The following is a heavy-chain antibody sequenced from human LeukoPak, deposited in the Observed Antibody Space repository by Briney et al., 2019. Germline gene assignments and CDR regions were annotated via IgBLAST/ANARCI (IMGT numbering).Heavy chain of an antibody. Sequence: SETLSLTCTVSGGSISSGPYYWGWIRQPPGKGLEWIGNIYYGENTYYNPSLKSRVTISIDTSKNQFSLKLTSVTAADTAVYYCARLPRPNSGVGSSNAFDIWGQGTMVTVSS. J-gene: IGHJ3*02. CDR3: ARLPRPNSGVGSSNAFDI. CDR1: GGSISSGPYY. D-gene: IGHD6-19*01. CDR2: IYYGENT. V-gene: IGHV4-39*01.